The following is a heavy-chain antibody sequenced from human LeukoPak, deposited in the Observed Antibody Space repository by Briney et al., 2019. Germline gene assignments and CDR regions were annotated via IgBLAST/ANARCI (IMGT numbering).Heavy chain of an antibody. CDR3: ARGLDASMETAYDY. Sequence: SVKVSCKASGGSFNAYAISWVRQAPGQGLEWMGRIIPIFGTSNYAQKLQGRVTISTDESTSTAYMEVSSLRSEDTAIYYCARGLDASMETAYDYWGQGTLVTVSS. V-gene: IGHV1-69*05. D-gene: IGHD5-18*01. CDR1: GGSFNAYA. J-gene: IGHJ4*02. CDR2: IIPIFGTS.